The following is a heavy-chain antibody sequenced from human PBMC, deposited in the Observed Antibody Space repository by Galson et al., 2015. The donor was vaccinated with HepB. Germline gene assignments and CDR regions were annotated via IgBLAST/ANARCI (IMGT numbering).Heavy chain of an antibody. D-gene: IGHD3-16*01. CDR1: GFTFSSYW. Sequence: SLRLSCAASGFTFSSYWMSWVRQAPGKGLEWVANIKQDGSEKYYVDSVKGRFTISRDNAKNSLYLQMNSLRAEDTAVYYCARLDDYIWGSYQNAFDIWGQGTMVTVSS. J-gene: IGHJ3*02. CDR3: ARLDDYIWGSYQNAFDI. CDR2: IKQDGSEK. V-gene: IGHV3-7*01.